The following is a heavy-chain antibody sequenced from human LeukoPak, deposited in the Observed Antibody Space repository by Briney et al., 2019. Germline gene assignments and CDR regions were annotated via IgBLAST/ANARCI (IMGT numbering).Heavy chain of an antibody. CDR3: ARGGWFGELFFDH. D-gene: IGHD3-10*01. Sequence: SQTLSLTCSVSGVSISSDSYHWTWIRQPAGKGLEWIGRVISSGTTNYNPSPKSRVTILVDTSKNQFSLKLNFVTAADTAVYYCARGGWFGELFFDHWGQGILVTVSS. CDR1: GVSISSDSYH. V-gene: IGHV4-61*02. J-gene: IGHJ4*02. CDR2: VISSGTT.